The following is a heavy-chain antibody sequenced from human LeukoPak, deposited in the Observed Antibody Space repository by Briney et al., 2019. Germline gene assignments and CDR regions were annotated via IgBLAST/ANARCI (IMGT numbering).Heavy chain of an antibody. J-gene: IGHJ4*02. Sequence: GRSLRLSCAASGFTFSNYEMNWVRQAPGKGLEWVSYISGRGDVIYYADSVKGRFTISRDNAKNSLYLQMNSLRAEDTAVYYCARPYYVAANYYFDYWGQGTLVTVSS. CDR1: GFTFSNYE. CDR2: ISGRGDVI. V-gene: IGHV3-48*03. CDR3: ARPYYVAANYYFDY. D-gene: IGHD1-26*01.